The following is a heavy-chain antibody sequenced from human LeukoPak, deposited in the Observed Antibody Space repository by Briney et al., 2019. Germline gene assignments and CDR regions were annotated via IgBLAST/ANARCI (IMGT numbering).Heavy chain of an antibody. CDR1: GGSISSSSYY. CDR2: IYYSGST. CDR3: ARQQSAGAFDY. J-gene: IGHJ4*02. Sequence: PSETLSLTCTVSGGSISSSSYYWGWIRQPPGKGLEWIGSIYYSGSTYYNPSLKSRVTISVDTSKNQFSLKLSSVTAPDTAVYYCARQQSAGAFDYWGQGTLVTVSS. V-gene: IGHV4-39*01. D-gene: IGHD3-10*01.